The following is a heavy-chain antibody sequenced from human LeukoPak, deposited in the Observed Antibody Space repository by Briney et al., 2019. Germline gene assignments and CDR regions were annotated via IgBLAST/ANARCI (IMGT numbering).Heavy chain of an antibody. V-gene: IGHV4-34*01. CDR2: INHSGST. CDR3: ASVELATTNFGY. CDR1: GGSFSGYY. D-gene: IGHD5-12*01. J-gene: IGHJ4*02. Sequence: PSETLSLTCAVYGGSFSGYYWSWIRQPPGKGLEWIGEINHSGSTNHNPSLKSRVTISVDTSKNEFSLKLSSVSAADTAVYYCASVELATTNFGYWGQGSLVTVSS.